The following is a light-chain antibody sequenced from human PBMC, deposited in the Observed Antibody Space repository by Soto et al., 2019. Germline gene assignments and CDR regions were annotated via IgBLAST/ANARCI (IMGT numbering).Light chain of an antibody. CDR3: CSYAGSYV. CDR2: EVS. V-gene: IGLV2-23*02. J-gene: IGLJ1*01. CDR1: SSDVGSYNL. Sequence: QSVLTQPASVSGSPGQSITISCTGTSSDVGSYNLVSWYQQHPGKAPKLMIYEVSKRPSGVSNRFSGSKSGNTASLIISGLQAEDEADYYCCSYAGSYVFGTGTRSPS.